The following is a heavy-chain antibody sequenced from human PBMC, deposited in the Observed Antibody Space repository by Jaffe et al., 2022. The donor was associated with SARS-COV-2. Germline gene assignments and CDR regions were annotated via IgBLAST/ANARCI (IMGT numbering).Heavy chain of an antibody. CDR3: ASSSGHIKD. CDR1: GFTFSSYN. V-gene: IGHV3-48*02. Sequence: EVKLVESGGGWVQPGGSLRLSCAASGFTFSSYNMDWVRQAPGKGLEWVSYISSSSSDIYYADSVKGRFTISRDSAKNSLFLQMNSLRDEDTAVYFCASSSGHIKDWGQGTLVTVSS. CDR2: ISSSSSDI. D-gene: IGHD3-22*01. J-gene: IGHJ4*02.